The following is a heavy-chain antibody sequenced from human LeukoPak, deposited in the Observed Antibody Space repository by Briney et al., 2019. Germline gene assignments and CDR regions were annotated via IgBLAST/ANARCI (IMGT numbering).Heavy chain of an antibody. Sequence: PSETLSLTCAVYGGSFSGYYWSWIRQPPGKGLEWIGAINHSGSTNYNPSLKSRVTISVDTSKNQFSLKLSSVTAADTAFYYCASQGHHGKIVGTTLSYFYMDVWGKGTTVTVSS. CDR1: GGSFSGYY. CDR3: ASQGHHGKIVGTTLSYFYMDV. CDR2: INHSGST. D-gene: IGHD1-26*01. J-gene: IGHJ6*03. V-gene: IGHV4-34*01.